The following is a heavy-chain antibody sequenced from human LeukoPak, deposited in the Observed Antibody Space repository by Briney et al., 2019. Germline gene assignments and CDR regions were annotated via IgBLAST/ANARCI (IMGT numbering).Heavy chain of an antibody. CDR1: GFTFNSYT. V-gene: IGHV3-21*06. CDR3: ARSIRGFSYGKFDF. Sequence: GGSLRLSCAASGFTFNSYTMSWVRQAPGKGLQWVSSITVSSSDIYSADSLKGRFTISRDDAKNSLYLQMNSLKAEDTAVYYCARSIRGFSYGKFDFRGQGTLVTVSS. J-gene: IGHJ4*02. D-gene: IGHD5-18*01. CDR2: ITVSSSDI.